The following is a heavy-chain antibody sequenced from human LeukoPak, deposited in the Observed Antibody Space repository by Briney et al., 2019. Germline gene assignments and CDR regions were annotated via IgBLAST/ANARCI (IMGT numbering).Heavy chain of an antibody. CDR2: IYYSGST. D-gene: IGHD5-18*01. CDR3: ARERYSYGSNWFDP. CDR1: GGSFSSYF. J-gene: IGHJ5*02. V-gene: IGHV4-59*12. Sequence: SETLSLTCTVSGGSFSSYFWSWIRQPPGKGLEWIGYIYYSGSTHYNSSLKSRVTISLDTSRNQFSLKLSSVTAADTAVYYCARERYSYGSNWFDPWGQGTLVTVSS.